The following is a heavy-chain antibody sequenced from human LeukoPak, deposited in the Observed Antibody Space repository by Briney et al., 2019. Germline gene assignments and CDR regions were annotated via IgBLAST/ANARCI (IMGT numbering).Heavy chain of an antibody. CDR3: ARDPRYSSAY. CDR2: IKQDGSET. Sequence: PGGSLRLSCAASGFTFSSHWMSWVRQAPGKGLEWVAHIKQDGSETHYVDSVKGRFTISRDNAKNSVSLQMNSLRVEDTAVYYCARDPRYSSAYWGQGALVTVSS. CDR1: GFTFSSHW. J-gene: IGHJ4*02. V-gene: IGHV3-7*05. D-gene: IGHD6-19*01.